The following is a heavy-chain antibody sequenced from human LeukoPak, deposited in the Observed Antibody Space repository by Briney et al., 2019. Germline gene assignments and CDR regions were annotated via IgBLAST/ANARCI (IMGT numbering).Heavy chain of an antibody. CDR2: IFHSGST. CDR1: GYSISSAYY. D-gene: IGHD3-10*01. CDR3: ARDSGTTGEVKFDP. Sequence: SETLSLTCTVSGYSISSAYYWGWIRQPPGKGLEWIGSIFHSGSTYYDPSLKSRVTISVDTSKNQFSLNLISVTAADTAVYYCARDSGTTGEVKFDPWGQGTLVTVSS. J-gene: IGHJ5*02. V-gene: IGHV4-38-2*02.